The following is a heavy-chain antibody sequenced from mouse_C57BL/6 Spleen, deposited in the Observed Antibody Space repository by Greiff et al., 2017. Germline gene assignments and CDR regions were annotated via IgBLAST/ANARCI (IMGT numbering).Heavy chain of an antibody. CDR3: ARGITTVVAPYWYFDV. J-gene: IGHJ1*03. D-gene: IGHD1-1*01. CDR1: GYTFTSYW. Sequence: VQLQQPGAELVMPGASVKLSCKASGYTFTSYWMHWVKQRPGQGLEWIGEIDPSDSYTNYNQKFKGKSTLTVDKSSSTAYMQRSSLTSEDSAVYYCARGITTVVAPYWYFDVWGTGTTVTVAS. V-gene: IGHV1-69*01. CDR2: IDPSDSYT.